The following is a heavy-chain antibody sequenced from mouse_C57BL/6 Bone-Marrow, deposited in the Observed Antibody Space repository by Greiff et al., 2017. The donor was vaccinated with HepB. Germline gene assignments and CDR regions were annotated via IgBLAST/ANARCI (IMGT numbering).Heavy chain of an antibody. D-gene: IGHD2-2*01. Sequence: DVKLVESGGGLVQPGGSMKLSCAASGFTFSDAWMDWVRQSPEKGLEWVAEIRNKANNHATYYAESVKGRFTISRDDSKSSVYLQMNSLRAEDTGIYYCTRKRNGYDPRDFDYWGQGTTLTVSS. J-gene: IGHJ2*01. CDR3: TRKRNGYDPRDFDY. V-gene: IGHV6-6*01. CDR1: GFTFSDAW. CDR2: IRNKANNHAT.